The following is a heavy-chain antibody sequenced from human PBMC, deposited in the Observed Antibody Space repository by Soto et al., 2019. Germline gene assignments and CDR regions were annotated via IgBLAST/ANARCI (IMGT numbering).Heavy chain of an antibody. Sequence: PSETLSLTCAVYGGSFSGYYWSWIRQPPGKGLEWIGEINHSGSTKYSPSLKSRVSILVDTSKNQFSLKLTSVTAADTAVYYCARRYQYYSGMDVWGQGTTVTVSS. V-gene: IGHV4-34*01. J-gene: IGHJ6*02. CDR3: ARRYQYYSGMDV. CDR1: GGSFSGYY. D-gene: IGHD2-2*01. CDR2: INHSGST.